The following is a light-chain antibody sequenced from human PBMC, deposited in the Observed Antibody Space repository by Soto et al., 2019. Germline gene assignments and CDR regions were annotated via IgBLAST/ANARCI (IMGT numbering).Light chain of an antibody. CDR2: EVS. J-gene: IGLJ2*01. CDR1: SSDVGGYNY. V-gene: IGLV2-14*01. CDR3: SSYTATSTVV. Sequence: QPALTQPASVSGSPGQSITISCTGTSSDVGGYNYVSWYQQHPGNAPKLIIYEVSNRPSGVSNRFSGSKSGNTASLTISGLQAEDEADYYCSSYTATSTVVFGGGTKLTVL.